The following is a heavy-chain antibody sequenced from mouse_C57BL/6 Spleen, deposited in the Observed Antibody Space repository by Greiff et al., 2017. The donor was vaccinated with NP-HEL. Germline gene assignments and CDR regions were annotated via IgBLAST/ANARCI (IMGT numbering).Heavy chain of an antibody. CDR1: GYSITSGYY. V-gene: IGHV3-6*01. CDR3: ARKDYGSSGGFAY. CDR2: ISYDGSN. Sequence: EVQLQQSGPGLVKPSQSLSLTCSVTGYSITSGYYWNWIRQFPGNKLEWMGYISYDGSNNYNPSLKNRISITRDTSKNQFFLKLNSVTTEDTATYYCARKDYGSSGGFAYWGQGTLVTVSA. J-gene: IGHJ3*01. D-gene: IGHD1-1*01.